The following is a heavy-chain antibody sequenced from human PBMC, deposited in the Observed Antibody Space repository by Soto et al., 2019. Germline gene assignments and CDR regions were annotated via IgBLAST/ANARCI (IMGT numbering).Heavy chain of an antibody. Sequence: EVQLVESGGGLVQPGGSLRLSCAASGFTFSSYAMHWVRQAPGKGLEYVSAISSNGGSTYYANSVKGRFTISRDNSKNTLYLQMGSLRAEDMAVYYCARESGSYDVRGAFDIWGQGTMVTVSS. CDR2: ISSNGGST. J-gene: IGHJ3*02. V-gene: IGHV3-64*01. CDR3: ARESGSYDVRGAFDI. CDR1: GFTFSSYA. D-gene: IGHD1-26*01.